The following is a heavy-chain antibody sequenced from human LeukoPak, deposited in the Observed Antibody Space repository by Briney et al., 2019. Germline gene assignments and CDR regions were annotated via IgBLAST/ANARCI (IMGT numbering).Heavy chain of an antibody. CDR2: ISHSGGT. J-gene: IGHJ3*02. V-gene: IGHV4-34*01. CDR3: ARRVPRTSKRFFAFDI. Sequence: SDTVSLTCAVYGGSSSGYYWSWIRQPPGKGLEWIGEISHSGGTNNNPSLKGRVAISLDISKNQFSLSLRSVTAADTAFYYCARRVPRTSKRFFAFDIWGQGTMVTVSS. CDR1: GGSSSGYY. D-gene: IGHD5/OR15-5a*01.